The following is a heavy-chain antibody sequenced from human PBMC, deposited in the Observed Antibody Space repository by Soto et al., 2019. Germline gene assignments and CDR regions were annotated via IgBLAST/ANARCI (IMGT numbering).Heavy chain of an antibody. CDR1: GDSISSSGFY. D-gene: IGHD6-19*01. V-gene: IGHV4-39*01. Sequence: SETLSLTCAVSGDSISSSGFYWGWIRQPPGKGLEWIGSIYYSGSTYYNPSLKSRVTISVDTSKSQFSLKMRSVTAADTAVYYCARRQQWLAGYFDYWGQGTLVTVSS. CDR3: ARRQQWLAGYFDY. J-gene: IGHJ4*02. CDR2: IYYSGST.